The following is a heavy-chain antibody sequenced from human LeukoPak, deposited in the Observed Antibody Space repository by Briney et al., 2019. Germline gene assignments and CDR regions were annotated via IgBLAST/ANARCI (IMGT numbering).Heavy chain of an antibody. Sequence: GGSLRLSCAASGFILSKSWMHWARQAPGKGLVWVSRTDGSSTTYADSVKGRFSVSMDNAQNTLYLQMNSLRAEDTAVYYCARDDYNRLWGQGTLVTVSS. CDR1: GFILSKSW. CDR2: TDGSST. D-gene: IGHD1-14*01. V-gene: IGHV3-74*01. J-gene: IGHJ4*02. CDR3: ARDDYNRL.